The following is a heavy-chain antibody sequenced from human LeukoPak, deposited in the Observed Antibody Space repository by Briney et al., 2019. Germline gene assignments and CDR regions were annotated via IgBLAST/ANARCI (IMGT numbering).Heavy chain of an antibody. V-gene: IGHV3-7*01. CDR3: ARDHRRYCSSTSCYRGGQDY. CDR1: GFTFSGYW. Sequence: PGGSLRLSCAASGFTFSGYWMSWVRQAPGKGLEWVANIKQDGSEKYYVDSVKGRFTISRDNAKNSLYLQMNSLRAEDTAVYYCARDHRRYCSSTSCYRGGQDYWGQGTLVTVSS. J-gene: IGHJ4*02. CDR2: IKQDGSEK. D-gene: IGHD2-2*02.